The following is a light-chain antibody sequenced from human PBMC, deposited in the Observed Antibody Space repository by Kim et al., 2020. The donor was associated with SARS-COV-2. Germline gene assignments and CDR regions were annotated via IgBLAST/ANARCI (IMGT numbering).Light chain of an antibody. CDR1: SSNIGAGYD. J-gene: IGLJ2*01. CDR3: QYYDSSLSGSV. V-gene: IGLV1-40*01. CDR2: GNS. Sequence: QRVTISCTGSSSNIGAGYDVHWYQQLPGTAPKLLIYGNSNRPSGVPDRFSGSKSGTSASLAITGLQAEDEADYYCQYYDSSLSGSVFGGGTQLTVL.